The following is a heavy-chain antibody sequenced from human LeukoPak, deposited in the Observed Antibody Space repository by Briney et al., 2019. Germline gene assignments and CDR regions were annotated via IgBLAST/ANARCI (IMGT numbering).Heavy chain of an antibody. CDR3: ARGRGEGRGIAMVRGVRAPSYNWLDP. Sequence: SETLSLTCTVSGGSISSYYWSWIRQPPGKGLEWIGYIYYSGSTNYNTSLKSRVTISVDTSKNQFSLKLSSVTAADTAVYYCARGRGEGRGIAMVRGVRAPSYNWLDPWGHGTQVTVSS. J-gene: IGHJ5*02. D-gene: IGHD3-10*01. CDR2: IYYSGST. CDR1: GGSISSYY. V-gene: IGHV4-59*12.